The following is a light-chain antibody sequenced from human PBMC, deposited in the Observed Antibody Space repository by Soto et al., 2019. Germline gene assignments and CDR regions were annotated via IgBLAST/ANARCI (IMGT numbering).Light chain of an antibody. CDR1: NIGNRD. J-gene: IGLJ3*02. V-gene: IGLV3-21*04. CDR2: YDT. CDR3: QVWASSSGV. Sequence: SYELTQSPSVSVGPGETASITCGGDNIGNRDVHWYQKRTGQAPVAVIYYDTNRPSGVPDRFSGYTSGNTATLTITRVEAGDEADFYCQVWASSSGVFGGGTKLTVL.